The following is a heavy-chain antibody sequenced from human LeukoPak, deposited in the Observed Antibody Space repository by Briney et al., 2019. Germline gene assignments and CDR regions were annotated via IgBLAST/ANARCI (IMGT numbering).Heavy chain of an antibody. CDR2: INHSGST. J-gene: IGHJ6*03. D-gene: IGHD3-3*01. CDR3: ARAYPIRFLEWLLYPVYYYYMDV. CDR1: GASITSTSYY. V-gene: IGHV4-39*07. Sequence: SETLSLTCSVSGASITSTSYYWSWIRQPPGKGLEWIGEINHSGSTNYNPSLKSRVTISVDTSKNQFSLKLSSVTAADTAVYYCARAYPIRFLEWLLYPVYYYYMDVWGKGTTVTVSS.